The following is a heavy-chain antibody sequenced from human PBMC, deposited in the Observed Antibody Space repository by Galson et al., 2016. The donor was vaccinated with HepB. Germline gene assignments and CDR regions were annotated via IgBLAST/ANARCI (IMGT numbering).Heavy chain of an antibody. V-gene: IGHV1-69*13. CDR3: AKEGDVRPYDAFDI. D-gene: IGHD3-16*02. J-gene: IGHJ3*02. CDR1: GGTFSTYP. Sequence: SVKVSCKASGGTFSTYPINWVRLAPGQGLEWMGGIVPIFGTANYGPKFQGRVTITADESAGTVYMELTSLKSADTAVYYCAKEGDVRPYDAFDIWGQGTMVTVSS. CDR2: IVPIFGTA.